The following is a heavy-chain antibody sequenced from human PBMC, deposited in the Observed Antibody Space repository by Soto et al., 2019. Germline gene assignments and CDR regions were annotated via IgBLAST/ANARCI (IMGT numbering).Heavy chain of an antibody. Sequence: QVQLQESGPGLVKPSQTLSLTCTVSGGSISSGNYYWSWIRQPPGKVLEWIGFISYSGSTYYNVSLKSRVTISVDTSKNQFSLNLSFVTAADTAVYYCATMGTPATGLYYFDYWGQGTLVTVSS. CDR2: ISYSGST. D-gene: IGHD2-15*01. V-gene: IGHV4-30-4*01. CDR3: ATMGTPATGLYYFDY. CDR1: GGSISSGNYY. J-gene: IGHJ4*02.